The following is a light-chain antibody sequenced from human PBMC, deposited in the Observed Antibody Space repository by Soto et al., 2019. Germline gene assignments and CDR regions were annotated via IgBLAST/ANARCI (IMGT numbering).Light chain of an antibody. CDR3: SSYTTSSTLA. Sequence: QSALTQPASVSGSPGQSLTISCTGTSSDVGGYNYVSWYQQHPGKAPKLMIYEVSNRPSGVSNRFSGSKSGNTASLTISGLQAEDDADYYCSSYTTSSTLAFGGGTKLTVL. CDR2: EVS. J-gene: IGLJ2*01. CDR1: SSDVGGYNY. V-gene: IGLV2-14*01.